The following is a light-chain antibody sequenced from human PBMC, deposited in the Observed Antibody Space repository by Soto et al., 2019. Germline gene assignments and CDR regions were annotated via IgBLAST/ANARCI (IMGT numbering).Light chain of an antibody. Sequence: EIVLTQSPGTLSLSPGERATLSCRASQSLNTNYLAWYQQKPGQAPRLLIYGASSRATDIPDRFSGSGSGTDFTLTISRLEPEDFAVYYCHQYDDSPRTFGQGPKVDI. CDR2: GAS. CDR1: QSLNTNY. V-gene: IGKV3-20*01. CDR3: HQYDDSPRT. J-gene: IGKJ1*01.